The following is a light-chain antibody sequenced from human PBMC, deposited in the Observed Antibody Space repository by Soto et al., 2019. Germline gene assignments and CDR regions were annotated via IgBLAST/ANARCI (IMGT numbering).Light chain of an antibody. Sequence: DIQMTQCPSTLSASVGDRVTITCRASQSISIYLAWYQQKPGKAPKLLIYEASSLESGVPSRFSGSGSGTEFTLTISSLQPDDFATYYCQPYSSYPWTFGQGTKVDIK. J-gene: IGKJ1*01. CDR3: QPYSSYPWT. CDR2: EAS. CDR1: QSISIY. V-gene: IGKV1-5*03.